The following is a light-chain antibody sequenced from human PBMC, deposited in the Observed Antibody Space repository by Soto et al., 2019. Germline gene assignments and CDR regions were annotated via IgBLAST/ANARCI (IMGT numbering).Light chain of an antibody. V-gene: IGKV1-5*01. J-gene: IGKJ3*01. CDR1: QNIRNW. Sequence: DIQMTQSPSTLSASVVDSVTITCRASQNIRNWLAWYQQKPGKAPKRLIYLASSLQSGVPSRFSGSGSGTEFTLTISSLQPEDFATYYCLQHNSYPRTFGPGTKVDI. CDR3: LQHNSYPRT. CDR2: LAS.